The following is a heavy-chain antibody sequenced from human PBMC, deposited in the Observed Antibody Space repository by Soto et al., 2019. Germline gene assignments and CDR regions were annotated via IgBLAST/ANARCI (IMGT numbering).Heavy chain of an antibody. CDR2: TYYRSKWYN. CDR1: GDSVSSNSAA. Sequence: SQTLSLTCAISGDSVSSNSAAWNWIRQSPSRGLEWLGRTYYRSKWYNDYAVSVKSRITVNPDTSKNQFSLQLNSVTPEQTAVYYCARASVAVPYNWFDPWGQGTLVTVSS. CDR3: ARASVAVPYNWFDP. D-gene: IGHD6-19*01. J-gene: IGHJ5*02. V-gene: IGHV6-1*01.